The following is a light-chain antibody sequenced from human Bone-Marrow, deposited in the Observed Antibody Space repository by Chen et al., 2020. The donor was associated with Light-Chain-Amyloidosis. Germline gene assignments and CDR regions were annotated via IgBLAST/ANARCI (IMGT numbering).Light chain of an antibody. CDR1: TANIGAGYD. Sequence: QSVLTQPPSVSGAPGQVVTISCTGSTANIGAGYDVHWYQQLPGTAPKLLIFGNINRPSGVPDRFSGSNSGTSASLAITGLQAEDAAEYFCQSYDSSLGLWVFGGGTKLTVL. J-gene: IGLJ3*02. V-gene: IGLV1-40*01. CDR2: GNI. CDR3: QSYDSSLGLWV.